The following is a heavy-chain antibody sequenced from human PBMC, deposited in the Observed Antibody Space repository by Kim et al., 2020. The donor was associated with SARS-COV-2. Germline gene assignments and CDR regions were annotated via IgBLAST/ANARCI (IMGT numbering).Heavy chain of an antibody. J-gene: IGHJ4*02. CDR1: GFTFSSFW. CDR2: IKQDGTEK. V-gene: IGHV3-7*01. D-gene: IGHD6-19*01. CDR3: ARDGSSRYSSGF. Sequence: GWSLRLSCAASGFTFSSFWMSWVRQAPGKGLEWVANIKQDGTEKDYVDSVKGRFTISRDNAKNSLYLQMNSLRVEDTALYYCARDGSSRYSSGFWGQGTL.